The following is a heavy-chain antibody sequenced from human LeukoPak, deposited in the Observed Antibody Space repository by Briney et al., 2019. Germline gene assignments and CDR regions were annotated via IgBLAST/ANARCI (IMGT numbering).Heavy chain of an antibody. D-gene: IGHD3-22*01. Sequence: GGSLRLSCAASGFTVSSNYMSWVRQAPGKGLEWVSVIYSGGSTYYADSVKGRFTISRDNSKNTLYLQMNSLRAEDTAVYYCARAMYYYDSSGYYRNYYYYGMDVWGQGTTVTVSS. J-gene: IGHJ6*02. CDR2: IYSGGST. CDR1: GFTVSSNY. V-gene: IGHV3-53*01. CDR3: ARAMYYYDSSGYYRNYYYYGMDV.